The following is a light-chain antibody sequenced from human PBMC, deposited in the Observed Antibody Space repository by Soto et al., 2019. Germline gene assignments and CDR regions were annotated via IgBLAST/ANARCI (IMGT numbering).Light chain of an antibody. CDR2: GAS. V-gene: IGKV3-15*01. CDR1: QSVSSN. CDR3: PQYNNWPPRAWT. J-gene: IGKJ1*01. Sequence: EIVMTQSPATLSVSPGERATLSCRASQSVSSNLAWYQQKPGQAPRLLIYGASTRATGIPARFSGSGSGTEFTLTISRLQSEDFAVYYCPQYNNWPPRAWTFGQGTKVEIK.